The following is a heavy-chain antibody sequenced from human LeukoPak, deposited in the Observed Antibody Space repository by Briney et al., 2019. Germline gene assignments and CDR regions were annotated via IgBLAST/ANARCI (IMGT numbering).Heavy chain of an antibody. CDR2: IYYSGST. D-gene: IGHD3-22*01. CDR1: GGSISNYY. J-gene: IGHJ6*02. Sequence: SQTLSLTCTVSGGSISNYYWSWIRQPPGKGLEWIGYIYYSGSTNYNPSLKSRVTISVDTSKNQFSLNLSSVTAADTAMYYCARDRSPEGYYDSSHWDYYHGMDVWGQGTTVTVSS. CDR3: ARDRSPEGYYDSSHWDYYHGMDV. V-gene: IGHV4-59*01.